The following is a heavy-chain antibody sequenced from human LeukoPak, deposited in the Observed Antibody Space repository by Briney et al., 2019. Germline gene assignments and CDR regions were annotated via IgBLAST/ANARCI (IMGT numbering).Heavy chain of an antibody. CDR3: AKVKGVGYGPRGP. J-gene: IGHJ5*02. CDR1: GFIFSGYS. CDR2: ISSSSSSI. D-gene: IGHD5-18*01. V-gene: IGHV3-21*04. Sequence: GGSLRLSCAASGFIFSGYSMNWVRQAPGKGLEWVSSISSSSSSIYYADSVKGRFTISRDNTKKSLYLQMNSLRAEDTAVYYCAKVKGVGYGPRGPWGQGTLVTVSS.